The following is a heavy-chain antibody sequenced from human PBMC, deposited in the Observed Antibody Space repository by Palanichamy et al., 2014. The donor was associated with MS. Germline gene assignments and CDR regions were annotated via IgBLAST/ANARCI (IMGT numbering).Heavy chain of an antibody. V-gene: IGHV4-39*01. CDR2: IYYSGST. D-gene: IGHD5-24*01. J-gene: IGHJ6*02. Sequence: QLQESGPGLVKPSETLSLTCTVSGGSISSSSYVLGAGSASPRKGLEWIGSIYYSGSTYYNPSLKSRVTISVDTSKNQFSLKLSSVTAADTAVYYCARRDNPDLRDGYNIGLKEPDYYYYGMDVWGQGTTVTVSS. CDR1: GGSISSSSYV. CDR3: ARRDNPDLRDGYNIGLKEPDYYYYGMDV.